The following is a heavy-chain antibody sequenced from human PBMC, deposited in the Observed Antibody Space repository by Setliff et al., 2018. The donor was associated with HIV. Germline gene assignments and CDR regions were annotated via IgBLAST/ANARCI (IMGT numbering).Heavy chain of an antibody. CDR1: GYTFTSYD. CDR2: MNPNSGIT. V-gene: IGHV1-8*01. CDR3: AREGDTTYNWFDP. D-gene: IGHD2-21*02. Sequence: GASVKVSCKASGYTFTSYDINWVRQTTGQGLEWVGWMNPNSGITGYSQKFQGRVTMTRNTSISTAYMEPSSLRSEDTAVYYCAREGDTTYNWFDPWGQGTLVTVSS. J-gene: IGHJ5*02.